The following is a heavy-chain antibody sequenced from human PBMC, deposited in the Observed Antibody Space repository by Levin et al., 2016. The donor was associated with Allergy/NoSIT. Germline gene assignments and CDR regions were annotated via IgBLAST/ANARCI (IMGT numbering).Heavy chain of an antibody. CDR3: ARELTVFGIANFDAFDV. Sequence: WIRQPPGKGPEWVSIIYTAGATYYADSVRGRFTISRDDSKNTVYLQMNTLRPEDTAVYYCARELTVFGIANFDAFDVWGQGTMVTVSS. V-gene: IGHV3-53*05. D-gene: IGHD3-3*01. J-gene: IGHJ3*01. CDR2: IYTAGAT.